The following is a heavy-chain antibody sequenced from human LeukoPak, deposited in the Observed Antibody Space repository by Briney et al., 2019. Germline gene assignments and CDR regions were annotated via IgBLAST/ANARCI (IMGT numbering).Heavy chain of an antibody. CDR2: IYPGDSDT. CDR3: ARASRYFDWLLDY. CDR1: GYSFTSYW. V-gene: IGHV5-51*01. J-gene: IGHJ4*02. D-gene: IGHD3-9*01. Sequence: GESLKISCKGSGYSFTSYWIGWVRQMPGKDLEWMGIIYPGDSDTRYSPSFQGHVTISADKSISTAYLQWSSLKASDTAMYYCARASRYFDWLLDYWGQGTLVTVSS.